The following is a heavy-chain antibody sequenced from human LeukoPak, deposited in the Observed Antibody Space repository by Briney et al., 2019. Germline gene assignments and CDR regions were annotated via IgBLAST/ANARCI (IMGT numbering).Heavy chain of an antibody. V-gene: IGHV3-74*01. CDR1: GFTFSSYW. Sequence: GGSLRLSCAASGFTFSSYWMHWVRPAPGKGLVWVSRINSDGSSTSYADSVKGRFTISRDNAKNMLVLQMSSLSAEDTAVYYCARHYEGRGSFDYWGQGTMVTVSS. J-gene: IGHJ4*02. D-gene: IGHD3-22*01. CDR2: INSDGSST. CDR3: ARHYEGRGSFDY.